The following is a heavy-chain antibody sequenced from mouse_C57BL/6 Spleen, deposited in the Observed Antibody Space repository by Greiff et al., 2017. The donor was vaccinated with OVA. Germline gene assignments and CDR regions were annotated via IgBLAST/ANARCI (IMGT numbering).Heavy chain of an antibody. V-gene: IGHV1-39*01. CDR1: GYSFTDYN. J-gene: IGHJ2*01. CDR2: LNPNYGTT. Sequence: EVQLQESGPELVKPGASVKISCKASGYSFTDYNMNWVKQSNGQSLEWIGVLNPNYGTTSYNQKFKGKATLTVDQSSSAAYMQLNSLTSEDSAVYYCARYGTNWDFDYWGQGTTLTVSS. CDR3: ARYGTNWDFDY. D-gene: IGHD4-1*01.